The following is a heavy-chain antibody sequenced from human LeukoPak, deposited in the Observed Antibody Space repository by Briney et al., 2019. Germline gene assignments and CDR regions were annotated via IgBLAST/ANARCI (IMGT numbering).Heavy chain of an antibody. J-gene: IGHJ4*02. D-gene: IGHD3-22*01. CDR3: ARGGYYDSSGYYLSFDY. CDR2: ISYDGSNK. CDR1: GFTFSSYA. Sequence: PGGSLRLSCAASGFTFSSYAMSWVRQAPGKGLEWVAVISYDGSNKYYADSVKGRFTISRDNSKNTLYLQMNSLRAEDTAVYYCARGGYYDSSGYYLSFDYWGQGTLVTVSS. V-gene: IGHV3-30-3*01.